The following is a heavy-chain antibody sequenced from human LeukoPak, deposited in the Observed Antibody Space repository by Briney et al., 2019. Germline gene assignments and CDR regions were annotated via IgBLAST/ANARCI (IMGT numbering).Heavy chain of an antibody. J-gene: IGHJ4*02. Sequence: ASVKVSCKASGYTFTSYYMHWVRQAPGQGLEWMGRISANNANTNYAQKFQGRVTMTTDTSTSTAYMELRTLRSDDTAVYYCARGPPYVSGSPFFYWGQGTLVTVSS. CDR2: ISANNANT. D-gene: IGHD3-10*01. V-gene: IGHV1-18*04. CDR1: GYTFTSYY. CDR3: ARGPPYVSGSPFFY.